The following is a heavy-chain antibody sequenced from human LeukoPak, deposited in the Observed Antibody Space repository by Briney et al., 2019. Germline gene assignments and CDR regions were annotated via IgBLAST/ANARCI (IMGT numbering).Heavy chain of an antibody. CDR2: ISSSSSTI. CDR3: AKGVEVAATPDAFDI. J-gene: IGHJ3*02. CDR1: GFTFSTYS. D-gene: IGHD2-15*01. V-gene: IGHV3-48*01. Sequence: PGGSLRLSCAASGFTFSTYSMNWVRQAPGKGLEWLSYISSSSSTIYYADSVKGRFTISRDNAKNSLYLQMNSLRAEDTAVYYCAKGVEVAATPDAFDIWGQGTMVTVSS.